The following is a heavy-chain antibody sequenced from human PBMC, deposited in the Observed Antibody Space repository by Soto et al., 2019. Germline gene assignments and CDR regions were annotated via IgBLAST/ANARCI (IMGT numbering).Heavy chain of an antibody. CDR3: VGVVAIPGDPDY. CDR2: VGPIVYTA. J-gene: IGHJ4*02. D-gene: IGHD2-15*01. V-gene: IGHV1-69*12. CDR1: GGTFSCYA. Sequence: QVQLVQSGAEVRQPASSVEVSCKTSGGTFSCYAISWVRQAPGHGLAWTGGVGPIVYTATYAQKFQGRVTITAHDSSSTAHMALSRLRSDDTAVSYCVGVVAIPGDPDYWGQGALGTGS.